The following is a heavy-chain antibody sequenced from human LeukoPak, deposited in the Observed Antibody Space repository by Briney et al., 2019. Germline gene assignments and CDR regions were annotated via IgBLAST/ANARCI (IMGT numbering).Heavy chain of an antibody. CDR1: GGSLSSATYY. Sequence: SETLSLTCTVSGGSLSSATYYWGWIRQPPGKGLEWIGSIYHCGSTYYNPPLKSRVTISVDTSKNQFSLKLSSVTAADTAVYYCARRWMERGYSYGFDYWGQGTLVTVSS. CDR3: ARRWMERGYSYGFDY. J-gene: IGHJ4*02. V-gene: IGHV4-39*07. CDR2: IYHCGST. D-gene: IGHD5-18*01.